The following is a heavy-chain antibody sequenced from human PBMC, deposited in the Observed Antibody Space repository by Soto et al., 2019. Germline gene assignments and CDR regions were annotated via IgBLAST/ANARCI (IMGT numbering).Heavy chain of an antibody. CDR2: ISGSGGST. CDR3: ASLRDGYNSPY. D-gene: IGHD5-12*01. J-gene: IGHJ4*02. Sequence: EVQLLESGGGLVQPGGSLRLSCAASGFTFSSYAMSWVRQAPGKGLEWVSAISGSGGSTYYADSVKGRFTISRDNSKNTLYLKMSSLRSEAMAVYYCASLRDGYNSPYWGQGTLVPVSS. CDR1: GFTFSSYA. V-gene: IGHV3-23*01.